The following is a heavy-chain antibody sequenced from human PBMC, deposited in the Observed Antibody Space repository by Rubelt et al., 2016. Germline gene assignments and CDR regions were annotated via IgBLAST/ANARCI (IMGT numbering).Heavy chain of an antibody. CDR3: TKHRGVPNSSLLES. Sequence: QLQLRESGPGLVSPSETLSLTCTVSGDSISGYYWGWIRRSPGKGLEWIGIIRHSGTTYYNPSLKSRVTMSVDTSKNQISLRLTSVTAADTAGYYGTKHRGVPNSSLLESWGQGCLVTVSS. J-gene: IGHJ4*02. D-gene: IGHD6-13*01. V-gene: IGHV4-39*01. CDR1: GDSISGYY. CDR2: IRHSGTT.